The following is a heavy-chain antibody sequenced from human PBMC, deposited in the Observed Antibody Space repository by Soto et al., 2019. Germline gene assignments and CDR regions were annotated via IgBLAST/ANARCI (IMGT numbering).Heavy chain of an antibody. J-gene: IGHJ5*02. CDR2: IYYSGST. CDR1: GGSISSGDYY. V-gene: IGHV4-30-4*01. Sequence: SETLSLTCTVSGGSISSGDYYWSWIRQPPGKGLEWIGYIYYSGSTYYNPSLKSRVTISVDTSKNQFSLKLSSVTAADTAVYYCARATNYYGSGSPYNWFDPWGQGTLVTVSS. CDR3: ARATNYYGSGSPYNWFDP. D-gene: IGHD3-10*01.